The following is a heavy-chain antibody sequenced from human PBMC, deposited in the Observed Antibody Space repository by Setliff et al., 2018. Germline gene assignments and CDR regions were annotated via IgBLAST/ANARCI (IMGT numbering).Heavy chain of an antibody. V-gene: IGHV4-34*01. J-gene: IGHJ5*01. Sequence: KTSETLSLTCAVYGGSFSGYHWSWIRQPPGKGLEWIGEISHSGDPNYNPSLKSRVTISLDTSKNQFSLKLTSVTAADTAVYYCARIKWFGETDCFDSWGQGTLVTVSS. CDR2: ISHSGDP. CDR1: GGSFSGYH. CDR3: ARIKWFGETDCFDS. D-gene: IGHD3-10*01.